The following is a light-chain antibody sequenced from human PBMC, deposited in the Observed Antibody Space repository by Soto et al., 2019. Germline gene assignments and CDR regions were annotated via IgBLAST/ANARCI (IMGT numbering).Light chain of an antibody. CDR1: QAISSW. J-gene: IGKJ3*01. Sequence: DIQMTQSPSSVSASVGDRVTITCRASQAISSWVAWYQQRPGKAPELLIFAASILQSGVPSRFSGSGSGTDFTLTINSLQPEDFGTYYCQQDISFPFTFGPGTKVHV. CDR2: AAS. CDR3: QQDISFPFT. V-gene: IGKV1-12*01.